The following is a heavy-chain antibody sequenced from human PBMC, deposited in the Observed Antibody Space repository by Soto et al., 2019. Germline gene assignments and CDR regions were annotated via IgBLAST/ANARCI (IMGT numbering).Heavy chain of an antibody. Sequence: QVQLVQSGAEVKKPGSSVKVSCKASGGTFSSYAISWVRQAPGQGLEWMGGIIPISGTANYAQKFQGRVTITADESTNTAYMELSSRRSEDTAVYYCARSQGSSTSLEIYYYYYYGMDVWGQGTTVTVSS. CDR2: IIPISGTA. CDR3: ARSQGSSTSLEIYYYYYYGMDV. J-gene: IGHJ6*02. D-gene: IGHD2-2*01. CDR1: GGTFSSYA. V-gene: IGHV1-69*01.